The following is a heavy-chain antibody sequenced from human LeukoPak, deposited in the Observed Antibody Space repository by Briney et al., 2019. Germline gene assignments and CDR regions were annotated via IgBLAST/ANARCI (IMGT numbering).Heavy chain of an antibody. CDR1: GFTFSTHW. V-gene: IGHV3-74*03. J-gene: IGHJ3*02. CDR2: IDPDGSST. D-gene: IGHD5-24*01. Sequence: GGSLRLSCAASGFTFSTHWMVWVRRAPGKGLLWVTRIDPDGSSTTYADSVKGRFTNSRDNARSTLYLQMNSLRAEDTAVYYCATIVQGAFEIWGLGTMVTVSS. CDR3: ATIVQGAFEI.